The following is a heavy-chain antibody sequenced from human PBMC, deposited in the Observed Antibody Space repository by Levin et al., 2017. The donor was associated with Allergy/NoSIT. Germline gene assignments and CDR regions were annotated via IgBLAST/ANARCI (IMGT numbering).Heavy chain of an antibody. CDR2: IYYSGST. J-gene: IGHJ4*02. Sequence: SETLSLTCTVSGGSISSSTYYWGWIRQPPGKGLEWIGSIYYSGSTYYNPSLKSRVTISVDTSKNQFSLKLSSVTAADTAVYYCATSSSSIDYWGQGTLVTVSS. V-gene: IGHV4-39*01. CDR3: ATSSSSIDY. CDR1: GGSISSSTYY. D-gene: IGHD2-2*01.